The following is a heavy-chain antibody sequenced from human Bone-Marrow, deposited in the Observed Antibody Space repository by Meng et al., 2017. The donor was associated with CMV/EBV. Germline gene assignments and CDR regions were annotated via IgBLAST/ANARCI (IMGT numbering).Heavy chain of an antibody. CDR3: ARDYVDYGGNGGMDV. CDR2: ISAYNGNT. Sequence: ASVKVSCKASGYTFTSYGISWVRQAPGQGLEWMGWISAYNGNTNYAQKLQGRVTMTTDTSTSTAYMELSSLRSEDTAVYYCARDYVDYGGNGGMDVWGQGTTVSVSS. V-gene: IGHV1-18*01. CDR1: GYTFTSYG. J-gene: IGHJ6*01. D-gene: IGHD4-23*01.